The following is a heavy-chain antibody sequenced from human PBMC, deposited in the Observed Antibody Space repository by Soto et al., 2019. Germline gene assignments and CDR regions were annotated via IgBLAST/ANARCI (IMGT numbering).Heavy chain of an antibody. CDR3: ARAREYYYGMDV. V-gene: IGHV1-8*01. Sequence: QVQLVQSGAEVKKPGASVKVSCKASGYTFTSYDINWVRQATGQGLEWMGWMNPNSGNTGYAQKFQGKVTMTRNTAISTAYMELSSLRSEDPAVYYCARAREYYYGMDVWGQGTTVTVSS. J-gene: IGHJ6*02. CDR1: GYTFTSYD. CDR2: MNPNSGNT.